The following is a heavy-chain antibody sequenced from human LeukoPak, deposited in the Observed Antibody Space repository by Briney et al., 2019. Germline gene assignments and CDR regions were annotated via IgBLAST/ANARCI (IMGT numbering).Heavy chain of an antibody. CDR2: IKRDGNEK. CDR3: AKEGAYPIITYDS. Sequence: GGSLRLSCAASGFTFSSYWMNWVRQAPGKGLEWVANIKRDGNEKNYVDSVRGRFSISRDNAKNSLYLQMDSLRAEDTAVYYCAKEGAYPIITYDSWGKGALVTVSS. J-gene: IGHJ5*01. V-gene: IGHV3-7*01. CDR1: GFTFSSYW. D-gene: IGHD3-10*01.